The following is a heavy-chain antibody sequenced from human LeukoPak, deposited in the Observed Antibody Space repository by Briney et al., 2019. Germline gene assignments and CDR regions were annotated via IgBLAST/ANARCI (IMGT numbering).Heavy chain of an antibody. D-gene: IGHD4-11*01. CDR2: ISAYNGNT. CDR1: GSTFTIYG. CDR3: ASSRLGYSNYDYYYYMDV. V-gene: IGHV1-18*01. Sequence: ASVKVCCNSSGSTFTIYGISRARQAPEQGLEWMGWISAYNGNTNYAQKLQGRVTMTTDTSTSTAYMELRSLRSDDTAVYYCASSRLGYSNYDYYYYMDVWGKGTTVTVSS. J-gene: IGHJ6*03.